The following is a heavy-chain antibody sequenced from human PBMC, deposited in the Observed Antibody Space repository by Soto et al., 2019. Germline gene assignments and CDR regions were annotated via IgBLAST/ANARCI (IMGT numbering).Heavy chain of an antibody. Sequence: QVQLVESGGGVVQPGRSLRLSCAASGFTFSSYGMHWVRQAPGKGLEWVAVIWYDGSNKYYADSVKGRFTISRDNSKKALYLQMNSLRAEDTAGYYCARWYYSNYGMDVWGQGTTVTVSS. V-gene: IGHV3-33*01. CDR2: IWYDGSNK. CDR3: ARWYYSNYGMDV. CDR1: GFTFSSYG. D-gene: IGHD4-4*01. J-gene: IGHJ6*02.